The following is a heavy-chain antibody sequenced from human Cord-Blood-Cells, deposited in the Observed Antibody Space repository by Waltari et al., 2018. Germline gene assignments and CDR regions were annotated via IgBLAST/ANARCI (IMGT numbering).Heavy chain of an antibody. CDR1: GFTFSSYA. J-gene: IGHJ3*02. D-gene: IGHD6-6*01. Sequence: EVQLLESGGGWVQPGGSLRLSCAASGFTFSSYAMRWVRQAPGKGLEWVSAISGSGGSTYYADSVKGRFTISRDNSKNTLYLQMNSLRAEDTAVYYCAKVTIAARLADAFDIWGQGTMVTVSS. CDR3: AKVTIAARLADAFDI. CDR2: ISGSGGST. V-gene: IGHV3-23*01.